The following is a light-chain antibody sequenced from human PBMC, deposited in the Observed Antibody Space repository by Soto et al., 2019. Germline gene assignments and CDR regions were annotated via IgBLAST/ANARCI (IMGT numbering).Light chain of an antibody. CDR3: QQYGAPPLT. J-gene: IGKJ4*01. CDR2: GAS. V-gene: IGKV3-20*01. Sequence: EIVLTQSPGTLSLSPGERVTLSCWASQSVSSNYLAWHQQRPGQAPRLLIYGASSRATGIPDRFSGSGSGTDFTLTISRLEPEDFAVYYCQQYGAPPLTFGGGTKVDIK. CDR1: QSVSSNY.